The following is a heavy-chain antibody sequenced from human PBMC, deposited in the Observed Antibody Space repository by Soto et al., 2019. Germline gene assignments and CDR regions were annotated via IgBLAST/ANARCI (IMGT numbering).Heavy chain of an antibody. D-gene: IGHD2-21*01. CDR3: ASFCCDYVDY. Sequence: PGGSLRLSCAASGFTFSSYSMNWVRQAPGKGLEWVSSISSSSSYIYYADSVKGRFAISRDNAKNSLYLQMNSLRAEDTAVYYCASFCCDYVDYWGQGTLVTVSS. CDR1: GFTFSSYS. J-gene: IGHJ4*02. V-gene: IGHV3-21*01. CDR2: ISSSSSYI.